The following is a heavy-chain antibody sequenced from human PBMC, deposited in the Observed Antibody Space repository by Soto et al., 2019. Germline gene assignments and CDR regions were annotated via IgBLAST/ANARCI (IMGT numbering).Heavy chain of an antibody. CDR3: ARGRVGGSGYYNFDY. CDR1: GGSFSGYY. V-gene: IGHV4-34*01. Sequence: SETLSLTCAVYGGSFSGYYWSWIRQPPGKGLEWIGEINHSGSTNYNPSLKSRVTISVDTSKNQFSLKLSSVTATDTAVYYCARGRVGGSGYYNFDYWGQGTLVTASS. D-gene: IGHD3-22*01. J-gene: IGHJ4*02. CDR2: INHSGST.